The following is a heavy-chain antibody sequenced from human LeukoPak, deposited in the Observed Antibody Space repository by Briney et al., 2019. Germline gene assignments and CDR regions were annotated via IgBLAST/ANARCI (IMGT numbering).Heavy chain of an antibody. Sequence: SETLSLTCTVSGGSISSSSYYWGWIRQPPGKGLEWIGSIYYSGSTYYNPSLKSRVTISVDTSKNQFSLKLSPVTAADTAVYYCARGGTGDPIDYWGQGTLVTVSS. CDR3: ARGGTGDPIDY. V-gene: IGHV4-39*01. J-gene: IGHJ4*02. CDR1: GGSISSSSYY. D-gene: IGHD7-27*01. CDR2: IYYSGST.